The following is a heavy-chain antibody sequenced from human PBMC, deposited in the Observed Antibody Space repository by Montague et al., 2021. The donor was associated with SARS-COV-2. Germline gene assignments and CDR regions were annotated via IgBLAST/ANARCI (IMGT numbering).Heavy chain of an antibody. CDR1: GFTSGDYQ. Sequence: SLRLSCAASGFTSGDYQMTWVRQAPGKGLQWVVNINQDETAKTYVDSVKGRFTISRDNAKNSLILQMNSLKDEDTAVYYCARSPRGSGTGWLDYWGQGTLVTVSS. D-gene: IGHD3/OR15-3a*01. CDR2: INQDETAK. V-gene: IGHV3-7*01. J-gene: IGHJ4*02. CDR3: ARSPRGSGTGWLDY.